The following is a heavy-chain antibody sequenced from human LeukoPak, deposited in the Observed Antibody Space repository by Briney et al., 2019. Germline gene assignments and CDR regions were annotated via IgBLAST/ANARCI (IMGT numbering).Heavy chain of an antibody. V-gene: IGHV3-7*03. CDR1: GLTLSNYW. J-gene: IGHJ4*02. CDR3: ARDNGWSADF. D-gene: IGHD2-15*01. Sequence: GGSLRLSCTASGLTLSNYWMIWVRQAPGKGLEWVANIKQDGSAKPYVDSVKGRFTISRDNAKNSLFLQMNSLRAEDTAVYYCARDNGWSADFWGQGTLVTVSS. CDR2: IKQDGSAK.